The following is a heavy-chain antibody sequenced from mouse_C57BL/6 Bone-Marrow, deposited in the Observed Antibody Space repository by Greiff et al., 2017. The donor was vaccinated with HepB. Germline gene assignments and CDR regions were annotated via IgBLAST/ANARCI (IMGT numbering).Heavy chain of an antibody. Sequence: VQLQQSGAELARPGASVKMSCKASGYTFTSYTMHWVKLRPGQGLEWIGYINPSSGYTKYNQKFKDKATLTADKSSSTAYIQLSRLTSADSAVYYCARYFHYYGSSSAWFAYWGHGTLVSVSA. CDR2: INPSSGYT. CDR3: ARYFHYYGSSSAWFAY. J-gene: IGHJ3*01. CDR1: GYTFTSYT. V-gene: IGHV1-4*01. D-gene: IGHD1-1*01.